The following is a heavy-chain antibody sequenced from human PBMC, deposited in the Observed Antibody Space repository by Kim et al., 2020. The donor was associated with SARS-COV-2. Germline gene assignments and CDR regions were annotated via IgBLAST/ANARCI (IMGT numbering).Heavy chain of an antibody. CDR1: GASIDSLF. V-gene: IGHV4-59*08. CDR2: IYYTGKP. D-gene: IGHD2-8*01. J-gene: IGHJ6*02. CDR3: ARHLDASDPFCTLAY. Sequence: SETLSLTCSVSGASIDSLFWGWVRQTPEKGLEWIASIYYTGKPHYNPSLMSRVAISLDKSRNRFSLRLTSVTAADTATYFCARHLDASDPFCTLAYWGQGSSVTVSS.